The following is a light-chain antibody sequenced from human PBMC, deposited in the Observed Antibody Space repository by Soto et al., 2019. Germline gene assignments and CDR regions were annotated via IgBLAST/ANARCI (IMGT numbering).Light chain of an antibody. V-gene: IGLV2-14*01. CDR3: SSYTSSSTLAV. Sequence: QSALTQPASVSGSPGQSITISCTGTSSDVGGYNYVCWYQQHPGKAPKLMIYEVSNRPSGVSNRFSGSKSGNTASLTISGLQAEDEADYYCSSYTSSSTLAVFGTGTKLTVL. J-gene: IGLJ1*01. CDR2: EVS. CDR1: SSDVGGYNY.